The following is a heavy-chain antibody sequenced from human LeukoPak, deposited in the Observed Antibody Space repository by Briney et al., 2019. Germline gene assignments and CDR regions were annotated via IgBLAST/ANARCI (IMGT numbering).Heavy chain of an antibody. CDR3: AKGGPRGYSYGPVGYYYYMDV. CDR1: GFTFSSYG. V-gene: IGHV3-30*02. Sequence: PGGSLRLSCAASGFTFSSYGMHWVRQAPGKGLEWVAFIRYDGSNKYYADSVKGRFTISRDNSKNTLYLQMNSLRAEDTAVYYCAKGGPRGYSYGPVGYYYYMDVWGKGTTVTTSS. CDR2: IRYDGSNK. J-gene: IGHJ6*03. D-gene: IGHD5-18*01.